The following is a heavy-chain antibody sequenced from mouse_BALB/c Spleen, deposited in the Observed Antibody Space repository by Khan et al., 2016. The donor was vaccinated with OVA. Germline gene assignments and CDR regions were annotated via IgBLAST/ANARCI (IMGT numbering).Heavy chain of an antibody. CDR3: VRSGYGSFAY. D-gene: IGHD1-2*01. J-gene: IGHJ3*01. CDR2: IYPHNGDT. CDR1: GYTFTDYI. V-gene: IGHV1S29*02. Sequence: EVQLQESGPEQVKPGASVRISCRASGYTFTDYIMDWVKQSHGKSLEWIGYIYPHNGDTGYNQKFKTKVTLTVDTSSSTASMALRSLTSEDSAVYYCVRSGYGSFAYWGQGTLVTVSA.